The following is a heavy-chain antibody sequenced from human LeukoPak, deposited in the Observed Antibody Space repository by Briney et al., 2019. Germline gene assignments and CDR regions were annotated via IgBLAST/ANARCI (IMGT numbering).Heavy chain of an antibody. J-gene: IGHJ4*02. Sequence: PGGSLRLSCAASGYTFSSYWIGWVRQMPGKGLEWMGIIYPGDSDTRYSPSLQGQVTISVDTSIGTAYLQWSSLKASDTAIYYCARQNDFRLDYWGQGTLVTVSS. CDR3: ARQNDFRLDY. CDR1: GYTFSSYW. V-gene: IGHV5-51*01. CDR2: IYPGDSDT. D-gene: IGHD3-3*01.